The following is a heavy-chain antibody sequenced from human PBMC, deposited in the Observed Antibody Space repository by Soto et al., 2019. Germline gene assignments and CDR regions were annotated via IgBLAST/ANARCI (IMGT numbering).Heavy chain of an antibody. D-gene: IGHD6-13*01. CDR2: IYYSGST. V-gene: IGHV4-59*01. CDR3: ARGDGSPFDY. CDR1: GGSISSYY. J-gene: IGHJ4*02. Sequence: QVQLQESGPGLVKPSETLSLTCTVSGGSISSYYWSWIRQPPGKGLEWIGYIYYSGSTNYNPSLTSRVTISVDTSKNQLSLKLSSVTAADTAVYYCARGDGSPFDYWGQGALVTVSS.